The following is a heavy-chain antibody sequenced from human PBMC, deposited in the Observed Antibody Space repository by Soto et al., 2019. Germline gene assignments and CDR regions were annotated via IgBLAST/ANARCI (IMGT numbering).Heavy chain of an antibody. J-gene: IGHJ6*02. CDR3: AKRHGVILKNYYYYGMDV. CDR2: ISGSGGST. Sequence: GRSLRLCCPASGFTFSSYAMSWVRQAPGNGLEWVSAISGSGGSTYYADSVKGRFTISRDNSKNTLYLQMNSLRAEDTAVYYCAKRHGVILKNYYYYGMDVWGQGTTVTVSS. D-gene: IGHD3-16*02. CDR1: GFTFSSYA. V-gene: IGHV3-23*01.